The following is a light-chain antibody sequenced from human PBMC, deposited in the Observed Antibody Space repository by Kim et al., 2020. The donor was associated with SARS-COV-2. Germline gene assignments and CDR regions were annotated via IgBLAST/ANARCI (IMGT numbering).Light chain of an antibody. V-gene: IGLV3-9*01. CDR3: QVWDSSTAV. CDR1: NIGTKN. Sequence: SYELTQPLSVSVALGQTARITCGGNNIGTKNVHWYQQKPGQAPVLVIYRDTNRPSGIPERFSGSNSGNTATLTISRAQAGDEADYHCQVWDSSTAVFGG. J-gene: IGLJ2*01. CDR2: RDT.